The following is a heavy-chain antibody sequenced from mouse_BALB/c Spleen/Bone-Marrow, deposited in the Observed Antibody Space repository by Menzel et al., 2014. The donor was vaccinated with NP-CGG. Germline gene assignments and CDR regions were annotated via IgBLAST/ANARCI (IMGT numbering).Heavy chain of an antibody. CDR2: INPGSGYT. J-gene: IGHJ2*01. V-gene: IGHV1-4*01. CDR1: GYTFDRYT. CDR3: ARGDY. Sequence: VKVMESGAELARPGALPVKMSCQASGYTFDRYTMHWVKQRPGQGLEXIGYINPGSGYTNYSQKFKDKATLTADKSSTTAYMQLSSLTSEDSAVYYCARGDYWGQGTTLTVSS.